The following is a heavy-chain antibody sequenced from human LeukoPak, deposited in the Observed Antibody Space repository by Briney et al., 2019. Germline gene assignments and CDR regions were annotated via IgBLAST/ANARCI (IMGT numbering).Heavy chain of an antibody. D-gene: IGHD3-22*01. CDR1: GDSVSRSGSY. Sequence: KTSETLSLTCTIFGDSVSRSGSYWDWIRQPPGKGLEWIGTIYYSGRTYYSPSLKSRVTLSVDMSNNQFSLTLSSVTAADTALYFCARRRYYDSSGYLEWGQGTLVTVSS. CDR3: ARRRYYDSSGYLE. J-gene: IGHJ1*01. CDR2: IYYSGRT. V-gene: IGHV4-39*01.